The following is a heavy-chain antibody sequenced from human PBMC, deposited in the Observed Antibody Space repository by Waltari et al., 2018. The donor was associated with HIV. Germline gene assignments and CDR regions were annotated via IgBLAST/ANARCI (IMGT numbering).Heavy chain of an antibody. CDR3: ARERKYYYDASGPFDY. D-gene: IGHD3-22*01. V-gene: IGHV3-48*01. CDR1: GFTFSTYT. J-gene: IGHJ4*02. Sequence: EVQLVESGGGLVQPGGSLRLSCAASGFTFSTYTMNWVRRAPGRGLGWVSKMRSTIKTMYYGDSVKGGLTSSRENAKNSLFLQMNSLRAEDTAVYYCARERKYYYDASGPFDYWGQGTLVTVSS. CDR2: MRSTIKTM.